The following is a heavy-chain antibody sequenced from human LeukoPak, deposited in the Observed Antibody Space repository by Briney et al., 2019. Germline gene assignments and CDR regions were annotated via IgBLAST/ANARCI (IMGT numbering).Heavy chain of an antibody. V-gene: IGHV4-4*07. CDR3: MRNRKGCLDY. CDR1: GGSISSYY. J-gene: IGHJ4*02. CDR2: IYTSGST. Sequence: PSETLSLTCTVSGGSISSYYWSWIRQPAETGLEWIGRIYTSGSTDYHPSLKSRVPMTVDTSKNQFSLKLSSVSAADTAVYDCMRNRKGCLDYWGQGTLASVCS. D-gene: IGHD2-15*01.